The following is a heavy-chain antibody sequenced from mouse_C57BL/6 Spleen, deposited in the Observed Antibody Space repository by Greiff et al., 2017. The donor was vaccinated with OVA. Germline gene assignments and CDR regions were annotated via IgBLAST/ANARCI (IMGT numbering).Heavy chain of an antibody. CDR1: GFTFSDFY. J-gene: IGHJ1*03. V-gene: IGHV7-1*01. CDR3: ARDYYYGSSEDWYFDV. Sequence: EVQGVESGGGLVQSGRSLRLSCATSGFTFSDFYMEWVRQAPGKGLEWIAASRNKANDYTTEYSASVKGRFIVSRDTSQSILYLQMNALRAEDTAIYYCARDYYYGSSEDWYFDVWGTGTTVTVSS. CDR2: SRNKANDYTT. D-gene: IGHD1-1*01.